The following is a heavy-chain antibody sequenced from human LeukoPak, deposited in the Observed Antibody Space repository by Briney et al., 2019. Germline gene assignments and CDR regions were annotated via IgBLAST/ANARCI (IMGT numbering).Heavy chain of an antibody. CDR1: GFTFSSYG. CDR3: AKGDYGDHLYYDIFDY. CDR2: ISSSSSYI. J-gene: IGHJ4*02. D-gene: IGHD4-17*01. V-gene: IGHV3-21*04. Sequence: GGTLRLSCAASGFTFSSYGMSWVRQAPGKGLEWVSSISSSSSYIYYADSVKGRFTISIDNAKNSLYLQMNSLRAEDTAVYYCAKGDYGDHLYYDIFDYWGQGTLVTVSS.